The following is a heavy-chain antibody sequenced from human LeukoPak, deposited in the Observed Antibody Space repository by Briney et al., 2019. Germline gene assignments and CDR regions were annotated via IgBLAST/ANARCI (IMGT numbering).Heavy chain of an antibody. CDR2: IFPVFGTP. J-gene: IGHJ3*02. V-gene: IGHV1-69*05. CDR3: AREGPSGSYLDHDAFDI. D-gene: IGHD1-26*01. Sequence: GSSVKVSCKASGGTISSYAISWVRQAPGQGLEWMVGIFPVFGTPTYAQKFQGRITITTDDSTSTAYMELTSLRSEDTAVYYCAREGPSGSYLDHDAFDIWGQGTMVTVSS. CDR1: GGTISSYA.